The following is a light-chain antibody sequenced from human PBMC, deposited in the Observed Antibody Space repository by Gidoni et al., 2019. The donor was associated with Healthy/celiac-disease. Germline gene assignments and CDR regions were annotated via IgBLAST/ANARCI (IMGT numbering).Light chain of an antibody. CDR2: AAS. V-gene: IGKV1-9*01. J-gene: IGKJ1*01. Sequence: DIQMTQSPSFLSASVGYRVTITCRASQGISSYLAGYQQKPGKAPKLLIYAASTLHSGVPSRFSGSGSGPEFTLTISSLQPEDFATSYCQQLNSYPRTFGQGTKVEIK. CDR3: QQLNSYPRT. CDR1: QGISSY.